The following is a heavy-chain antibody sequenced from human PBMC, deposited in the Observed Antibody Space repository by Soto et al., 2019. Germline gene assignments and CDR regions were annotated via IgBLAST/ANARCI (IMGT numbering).Heavy chain of an antibody. Sequence: SETLSLTCTVSGYSISSGYYWGWIRQPPGKGLEWIGSIYHSGSTYYNPSLKSRVTISVDTSKNQFSLKLSSVTAADTAVYYCARAGEGGATDWFDPWGQGTLVTVSS. V-gene: IGHV4-38-2*02. J-gene: IGHJ5*02. CDR1: GYSISSGYY. CDR2: IYHSGST. CDR3: ARAGEGGATDWFDP. D-gene: IGHD1-26*01.